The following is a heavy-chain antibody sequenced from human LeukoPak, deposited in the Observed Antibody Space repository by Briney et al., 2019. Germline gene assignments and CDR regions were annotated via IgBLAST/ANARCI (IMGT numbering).Heavy chain of an antibody. CDR3: ARSYYYDSRDPPGY. J-gene: IGHJ4*02. Sequence: GGSLRLSCAASGFTVSSNYMSWVRQAPGKGLEWVSVIYSGGSTYYADSVKGRFTISRDNSKNTLYLQMNSLRAEDTAVYYCARSYYYDSRDPPGYWGQGTLVTVSS. CDR1: GFTVSSNY. V-gene: IGHV3-53*01. D-gene: IGHD3-22*01. CDR2: IYSGGST.